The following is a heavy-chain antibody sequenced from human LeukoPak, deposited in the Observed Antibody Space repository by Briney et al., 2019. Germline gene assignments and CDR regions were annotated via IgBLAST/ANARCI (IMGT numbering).Heavy chain of an antibody. V-gene: IGHV3-30*04. CDR2: ISYDGSNK. D-gene: IGHD2-15*01. CDR1: GFTFSSYA. J-gene: IGHJ6*02. CDR3: ARDQQVVVVAATLYYYYYGMDV. Sequence: QSGGSLRLSCAASGFTFSSYAMHWVRQAPGKGLEWVAVISYDGSNKYYADSVKGRFTISRDNSNNTLYLQLNSLRGEDTAVYSCARDQQVVVVAATLYYYYYGMDVWGQGTTVTVSS.